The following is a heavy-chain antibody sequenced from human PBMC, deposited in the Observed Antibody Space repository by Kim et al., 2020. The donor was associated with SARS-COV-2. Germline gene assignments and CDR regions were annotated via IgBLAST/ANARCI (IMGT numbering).Heavy chain of an antibody. CDR2: ISGSGGST. D-gene: IGHD2-8*01. J-gene: IGHJ6*02. CDR1: GFTFSSYA. V-gene: IGHV3-23*01. CDR3: AKAHYPYCTNGVCYSDYYYYGMDV. Sequence: GGSLRLSCAASGFTFSSYAMSWVRQAPGKGLEWVSAISGSGGSTYYADSVKGRFTISRDNSKNTLYLQMNSLRAEDTAVYYCAKAHYPYCTNGVCYSDYYYYGMDVWGQGTTVTVSS.